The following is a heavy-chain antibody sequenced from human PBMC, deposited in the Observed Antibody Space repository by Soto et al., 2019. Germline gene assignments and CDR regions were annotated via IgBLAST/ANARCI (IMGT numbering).Heavy chain of an antibody. Sequence: QVQLVESGGGVVQPGTSLRVSCVGSGFTFRSYVIHWVRQAPGKGLEWVALTSYDGSDKYYGDSVRGRFTISRDNSRNTVDLKMHSLRVEDTALCYCARWGSTGGLDVWGQGTLVSVSS. CDR2: TSYDGSDK. CDR1: GFTFRSYV. D-gene: IGHD3-16*01. J-gene: IGHJ1*01. CDR3: ARWGSTGGLDV. V-gene: IGHV3-30*19.